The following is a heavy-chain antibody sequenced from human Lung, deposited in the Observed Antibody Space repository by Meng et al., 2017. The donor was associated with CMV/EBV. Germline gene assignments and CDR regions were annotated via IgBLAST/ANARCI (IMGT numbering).Heavy chain of an antibody. J-gene: IGHJ4*02. CDR2: IYYSGST. CDR1: GGSVSSGSYY. CDR3: AITSSSSWFFY. D-gene: IGHD6-13*01. Sequence: CPVSGGSVSSGSYYWSWIRQPPGKGLEWTGYIYYSGSTNYTPSLKSRVTISVDKSKNQFSLKLSSVTAADTAVYYCAITSSSSWFFYWGQGTLVTVSS. V-gene: IGHV4-61*01.